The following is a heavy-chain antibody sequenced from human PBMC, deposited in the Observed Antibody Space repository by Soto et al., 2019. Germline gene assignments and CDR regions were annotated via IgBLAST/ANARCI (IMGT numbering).Heavy chain of an antibody. Sequence: GGSLRLSCAASGFTFSNAWMNWVRQAPGKGLEWVGRIKSKTDGGTTDYAAPVKGRFTISRDDSKNTLYLQMNSLKTEDTAVYYCTTANPYSGYESPQNFDYWGQGTLVTVSS. V-gene: IGHV3-15*07. CDR3: TTANPYSGYESPQNFDY. CDR2: IKSKTDGGTT. D-gene: IGHD5-12*01. CDR1: GFTFSNAW. J-gene: IGHJ4*02.